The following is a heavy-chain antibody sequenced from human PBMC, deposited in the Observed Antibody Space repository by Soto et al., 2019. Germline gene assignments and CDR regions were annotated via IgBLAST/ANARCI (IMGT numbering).Heavy chain of an antibody. J-gene: IGHJ5*02. CDR3: ARGRFPRTWFAP. CDR2: MNPDSGNT. D-gene: IGHD3-16*01. V-gene: IGHV1-8*01. Sequence: QVQLVQSGAEVKKPGASVRVSCKASGYTFTNYDIHWVRQATGQGLEWMGWMNPDSGNTGQSKQFQGRVTMTRDTSISTASMELSSLRAEDAAVYYWARGRFPRTWFAPWGQGTLVTVSS. CDR1: GYTFTNYD.